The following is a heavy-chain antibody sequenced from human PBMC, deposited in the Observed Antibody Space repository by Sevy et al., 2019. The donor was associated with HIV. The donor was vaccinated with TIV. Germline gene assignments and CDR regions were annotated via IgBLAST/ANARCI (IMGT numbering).Heavy chain of an antibody. CDR1: GGSISSGSYY. CDR2: IYTSGST. J-gene: IGHJ3*02. Sequence: SETLSLTCTVSGGSISSGSYYWSWIRQPAGKGLEWIGRIYTSGSTNYNPSLKSRVTISVETSKNQFSLKLSSVTAADTAVYYCARVTRPARAAATYDAFDIWGQGTMVTASS. D-gene: IGHD2-2*01. CDR3: ARVTRPARAAATYDAFDI. V-gene: IGHV4-61*02.